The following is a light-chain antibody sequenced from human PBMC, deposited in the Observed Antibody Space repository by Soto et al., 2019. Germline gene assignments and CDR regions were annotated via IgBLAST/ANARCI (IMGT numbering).Light chain of an antibody. CDR1: QSVSYH. CDR3: QQRTNWAYT. CDR2: GAS. J-gene: IGKJ2*01. Sequence: EIVLTQSPATLSLSPGERATLSCRASQSVSYHLAWYQQKPGQAPRLLIYGASNRATGIPARFSGSGSGTDFTLTISSLEPDDFAVYYCQQRTNWAYTFGQGTKLEIK. V-gene: IGKV3-11*01.